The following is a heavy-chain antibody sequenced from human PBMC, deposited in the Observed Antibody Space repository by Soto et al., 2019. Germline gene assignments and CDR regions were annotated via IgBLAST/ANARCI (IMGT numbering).Heavy chain of an antibody. D-gene: IGHD3-3*01. J-gene: IGHJ4*02. CDR2: IYHSGTT. Sequence: SETLSLTCAVSVDSITSISHWAWHRQPPGRGLEWITSIYHSGTTYYTPSLKSRVTISVDTSKNQFSLRLSSVTAADSAVYYCASTDKVGYYPHLGQGSRVTVAS. CDR1: VDSITSISH. CDR3: ASTDKVGYYPH. V-gene: IGHV4-38-2*01.